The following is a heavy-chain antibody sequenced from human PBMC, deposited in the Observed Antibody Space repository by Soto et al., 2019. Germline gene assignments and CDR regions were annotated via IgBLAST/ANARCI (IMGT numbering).Heavy chain of an antibody. D-gene: IGHD4-17*01. Sequence: PSETLSLTCTVSGDSISNYYWSWIRQPPGKGLEWIGYIYHSGSTKYNPSLKSRVTISVAPSKNQFSLRLSSVTAADSAVYYCAKSGDYTNYYYYFTDVWGKGTTVPGSS. V-gene: IGHV4-59*08. CDR3: AKSGDYTNYYYYFTDV. CDR2: IYHSGST. J-gene: IGHJ6*03. CDR1: GDSISNYY.